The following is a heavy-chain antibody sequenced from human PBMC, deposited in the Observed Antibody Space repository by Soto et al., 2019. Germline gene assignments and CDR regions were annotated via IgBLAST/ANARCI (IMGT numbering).Heavy chain of an antibody. V-gene: IGHV3-49*04. CDR3: TREIPWAYGMDV. CDR2: IRSKAYGGTT. J-gene: IGHJ6*02. Sequence: PGGSLRLSCAASGFTFSSYWMSWVRQAPGKGLEWVGFIRSKAYGGTTEYAASVKGRFTISRDDSKSIAYLQMNSLKTEDTAVYYCTREIPWAYGMDVWGQGTTVTVSS. CDR1: GFTFSSYW. D-gene: IGHD2-21*01.